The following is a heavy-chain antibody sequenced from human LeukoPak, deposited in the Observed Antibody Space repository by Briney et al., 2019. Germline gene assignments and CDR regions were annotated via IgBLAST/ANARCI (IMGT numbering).Heavy chain of an antibody. D-gene: IGHD1-26*01. CDR1: GFIFRDFS. CDR2: MNEYGSEI. V-gene: IGHV3-7*01. J-gene: IGHJ6*03. CDR3: ARDPYNGAYGNNYYYYMDV. Sequence: GGSLRLSCSVSGFIFRDFSMSWVRQAPGKGLEWVAKMNEYGSEIFYVDSVKGRFTISRDNGKNSLYLQMDSLGPEDTAVYYCARDPYNGAYGNNYYYYMDVWGKGTTV.